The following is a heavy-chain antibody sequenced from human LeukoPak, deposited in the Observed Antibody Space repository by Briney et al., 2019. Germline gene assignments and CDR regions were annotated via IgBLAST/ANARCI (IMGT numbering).Heavy chain of an antibody. CDR2: IYRNGKT. CDR1: GGSISSADYY. J-gene: IGHJ5*02. Sequence: SQTLSLTCSVSGGSISSADYYWSWIRQSPGKGLEWIGYIYRNGKTYYNPSLKSRVTMSVDTSKNHFSLKLNSVTAADTAVYYCARDVVPASSTGFDPWGQGTLVTVSS. V-gene: IGHV4-30-4*01. D-gene: IGHD2-2*01. CDR3: ARDVVPASSTGFDP.